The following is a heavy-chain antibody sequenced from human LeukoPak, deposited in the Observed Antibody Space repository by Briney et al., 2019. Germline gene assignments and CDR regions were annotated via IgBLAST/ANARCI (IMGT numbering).Heavy chain of an antibody. J-gene: IGHJ4*02. CDR2: INHSGSP. CDR1: GGSFSGDY. CDR3: ARGRVYDSH. D-gene: IGHD5/OR15-5a*01. Sequence: NASETLSLTCAFYGGSFSGDYWSWIRQPQGKGLDGIGEINHSGSPNYNPSPKSRVTISVDAPKNRFSLMLSSAPPAHTAVYYCARGRVYDSHWGQGTLVTVSS. V-gene: IGHV4-34*01.